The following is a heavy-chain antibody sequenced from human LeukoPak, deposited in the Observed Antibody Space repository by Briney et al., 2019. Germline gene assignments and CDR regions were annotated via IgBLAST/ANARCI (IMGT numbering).Heavy chain of an antibody. V-gene: IGHV4-59*08. CDR2: IYHSGST. J-gene: IGHJ4*02. Sequence: SETLSLTCTLSGGSISTYYWSWIRQPPGKGLEWIGYIYHSGSTNYNPSLKSRVTISVDTSKNQFSLKLSSVTAADTAVYYCARLSTLTPDRRLYYFDYWGQGTLVTVSS. CDR3: ARLSTLTPDRRLYYFDY. CDR1: GGSISTYY. D-gene: IGHD1-14*01.